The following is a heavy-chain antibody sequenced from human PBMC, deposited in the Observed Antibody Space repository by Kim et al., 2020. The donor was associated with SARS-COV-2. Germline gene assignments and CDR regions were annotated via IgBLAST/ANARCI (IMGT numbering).Heavy chain of an antibody. Sequence: GGSLRLSCAASGFTFSSYGMHWVRQAPGKGLEWVAVISYDGSNKYYADSVKGRFTISRDNSKNTLYLQMNSLRAEDTAVYYCAKDPVSTTVTYLWYYGMDVWGQGTTVTVSS. CDR1: GFTFSSYG. J-gene: IGHJ6*02. D-gene: IGHD4-4*01. CDR3: AKDPVSTTVTYLWYYGMDV. V-gene: IGHV3-30*18. CDR2: ISYDGSNK.